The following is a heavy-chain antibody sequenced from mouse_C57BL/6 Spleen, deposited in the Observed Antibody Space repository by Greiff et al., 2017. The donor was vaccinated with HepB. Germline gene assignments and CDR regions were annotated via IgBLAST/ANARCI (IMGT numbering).Heavy chain of an antibody. CDR1: GYTFTDYN. V-gene: IGHV1-22*01. J-gene: IGHJ4*01. D-gene: IGHD4-1*01. Sequence: EVQLQQSGPELVKPGASVKMSCKASGYTFTDYNMHWVKQSHGKSLEWIGYINPNNGGTSYNQKFKGKATLTVNKSSSTAYMELRSLTSEDSAVYYCARPKPKTGIYAMDYWGQGTSVTVSS. CDR3: ARPKPKTGIYAMDY. CDR2: INPNNGGT.